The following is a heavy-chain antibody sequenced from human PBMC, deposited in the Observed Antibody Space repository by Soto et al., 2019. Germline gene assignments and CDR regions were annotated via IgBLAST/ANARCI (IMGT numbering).Heavy chain of an antibody. Sequence: LRRSCAAPGVTVSGTGLHSVRQAPGKGLEWVAFIGYDGRNSDYRDSVKGRFTVSRDNSRSTLYLEMNSLRAEDTAVYHCARFAGSDSSGCFDSWGQGTPVPSP. CDR1: GVTVSGTG. J-gene: IGHJ5*01. V-gene: IGHV3-33*01. CDR3: ARFAGSDSSGCFDS. CDR2: IGYDGRNS. D-gene: IGHD3-22*01.